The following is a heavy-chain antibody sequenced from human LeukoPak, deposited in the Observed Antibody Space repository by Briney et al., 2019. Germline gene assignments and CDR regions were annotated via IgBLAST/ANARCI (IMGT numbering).Heavy chain of an antibody. J-gene: IGHJ4*02. CDR1: GASISSSTYY. Sequence: KPSETLSLTCTVSGASISSSTYYWGWIRQPPGKGLEWIGSIYYTGHTYYSPSLKSRLTISVDASKNQFSLKLSSVTAADTAMYYCARLLPSAMGGDYWGQGTLVTVSS. V-gene: IGHV4-39*01. CDR2: IYYTGHT. D-gene: IGHD2-2*01. CDR3: ARLLPSAMGGDY.